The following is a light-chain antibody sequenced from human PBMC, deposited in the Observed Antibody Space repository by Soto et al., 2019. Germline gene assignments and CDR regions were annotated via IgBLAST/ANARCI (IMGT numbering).Light chain of an antibody. J-gene: IGKJ3*01. V-gene: IGKV3-20*01. CDR2: GAS. CDR3: QQYGSVPPFP. Sequence: EIVLTQSPGTLSLSPGERATLSCRASQSVSSSYLAWYQQKPGQAPRLVIYGASSRATGIPDRFSGSGSGTDFTLTISRLEPEDFAVYYCQQYGSVPPFPFGPGTKLDIK. CDR1: QSVSSSY.